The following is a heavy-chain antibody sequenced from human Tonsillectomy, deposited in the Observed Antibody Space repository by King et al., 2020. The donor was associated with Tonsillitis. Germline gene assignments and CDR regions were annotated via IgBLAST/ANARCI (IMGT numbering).Heavy chain of an antibody. V-gene: IGHV3-20*04. Sequence: VQLVESGGGVVRPGGSLRLSCSASGFTFGDYGMSWVRQAPGKGLEWVSGINWNGGRTGYADSVKGRFTISRDNAKNSLYLQMNSLRAEDTALYYCAREDYYDSSGYNWGQGTLVTVSS. J-gene: IGHJ4*02. D-gene: IGHD3-22*01. CDR2: INWNGGRT. CDR1: GFTFGDYG. CDR3: AREDYYDSSGYN.